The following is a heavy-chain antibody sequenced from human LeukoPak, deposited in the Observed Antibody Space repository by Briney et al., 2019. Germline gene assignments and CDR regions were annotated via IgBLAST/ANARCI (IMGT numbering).Heavy chain of an antibody. J-gene: IGHJ4*02. CDR2: IYSGGST. Sequence: GGSLRLSCAASGFIVSSNYMSWVRQAPGKGLEWVSVIYSGGSTYYADSVKGRFTISRDNSKNTLYLQMNSLRAEDTAVYYCARDGTQRWLPTLDYWGQGTLVTVSS. CDR1: GFIVSSNY. D-gene: IGHD5-24*01. V-gene: IGHV3-66*01. CDR3: ARDGTQRWLPTLDY.